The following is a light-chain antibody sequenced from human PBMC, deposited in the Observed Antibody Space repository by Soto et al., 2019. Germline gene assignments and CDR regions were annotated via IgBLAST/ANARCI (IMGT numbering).Light chain of an antibody. V-gene: IGKV1-5*03. CDR2: KAS. CDR3: QHYNSYPWT. CDR1: QSISSW. Sequence: DIQMTQSPSTLSASVGDRVTITCRASQSISSWLAWYQQKPGKATKLLIYKASSLESGVPSRFSGSGSGTEFTLTISSLQPDDFAPFYCQHYNSYPWTFGQGTKVEIK. J-gene: IGKJ1*01.